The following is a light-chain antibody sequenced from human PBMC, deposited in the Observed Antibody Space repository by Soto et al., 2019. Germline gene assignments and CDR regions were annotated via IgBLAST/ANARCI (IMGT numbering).Light chain of an antibody. CDR2: EAS. CDR1: STDFVSYNR. V-gene: IGLV2-18*01. Sequence: QSALTQPPSVSGSPGQSVTISCTGTSTDFVSYNRVSWYQQPPGTAPKLIIYEASNRPSGVPDRFSGSKSGNTASLTISGLQAADEADYYCSLYTSENTYVFGTGTKVTGL. CDR3: SLYTSENTYV. J-gene: IGLJ1*01.